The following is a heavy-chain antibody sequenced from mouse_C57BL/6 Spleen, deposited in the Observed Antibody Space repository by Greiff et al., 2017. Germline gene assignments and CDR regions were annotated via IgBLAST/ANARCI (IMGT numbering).Heavy chain of an antibody. V-gene: IGHV1-82*01. CDR3: ARPDSSGYVDY. Sequence: QVQLQQSGPELVKPGASVQISCKASGYAFSSSWMNWVKQRPGKGLEWIGRIYPGDGDTNYNGKFKGKATLTADKSSSTAYMHLSSLTSEDSAVYFCARPDSSGYVDYWGQGTTLTVSS. J-gene: IGHJ2*01. CDR2: IYPGDGDT. CDR1: GYAFSSSW. D-gene: IGHD3-2*02.